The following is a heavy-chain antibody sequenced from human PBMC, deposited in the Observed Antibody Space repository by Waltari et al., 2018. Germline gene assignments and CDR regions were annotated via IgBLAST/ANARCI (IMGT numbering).Heavy chain of an antibody. CDR3: AGYMTTETGGSGWSNNYFYFGMHL. Sequence: QVQLVKSGAEVKKPGSSVKVSCKASGGTFSSYAISWVRQAPGQGLEWMGRIFPIVGTANYAQKVQGRVTITADKSTSTAYMALSSLRSEDTAVYYCAGYMTTETGGSGWSNNYFYFGMHLWGQGITVTVSS. CDR1: GGTFSSYA. CDR2: IFPIVGTA. V-gene: IGHV1-69*08. D-gene: IGHD4-17*01. J-gene: IGHJ6*02.